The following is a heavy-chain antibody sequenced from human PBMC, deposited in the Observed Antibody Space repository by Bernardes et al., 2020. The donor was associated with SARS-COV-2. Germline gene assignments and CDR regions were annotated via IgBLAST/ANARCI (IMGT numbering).Heavy chain of an antibody. CDR2: MNPNSGNT. J-gene: IGHJ4*02. V-gene: IGHV1-8*01. D-gene: IGHD3-22*01. CDR3: ARGRSRITMIVVAQYYFDY. Sequence: APVKVAWKASGYTFTSYDINWVRQATGQGLEWMGWMNPNSGNTGYAQKFQGRVTMTRNTSISTAYMELSSLRSEDTAVYYCARGRSRITMIVVAQYYFDYWGQGTLVTVSS. CDR1: GYTFTSYD.